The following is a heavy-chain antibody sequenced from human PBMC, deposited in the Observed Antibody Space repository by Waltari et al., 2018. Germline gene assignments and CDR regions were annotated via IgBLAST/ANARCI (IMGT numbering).Heavy chain of an antibody. CDR3: TTNPGY. CDR1: GFGTDSW. Sequence: EVLLVESGGGLVQPGGSLRLSCAASGFGTDSWLDWVRKAPGNGLWWVSRMNTDGTSITYAESVKGRFTISRDSAKNTYYLQMNGLRAEDTAVYYCTTNPGYWGQGTLVTVSS. J-gene: IGHJ4*02. CDR2: MNTDGTSI. V-gene: IGHV3-74*03.